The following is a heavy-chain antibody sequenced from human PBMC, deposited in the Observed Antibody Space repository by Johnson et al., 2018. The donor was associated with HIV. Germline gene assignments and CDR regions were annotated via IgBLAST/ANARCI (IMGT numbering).Heavy chain of an antibody. Sequence: VQLVESGGGLVKPGGSLRLSCAASGFNFRDYYMSWVRQAPGKGLEWVSVIYSGGRTFYAASVKGRFTISRDNSKNTLFLRMNRLRGDDAAVYYCARLRGSDAGGSCFRFCAFDVWGQGTVVTVSS. CDR3: ARLRGSDAGGSCFRFCAFDV. CDR2: IYSGGRT. J-gene: IGHJ3*01. CDR1: GFNFRDYY. D-gene: IGHD2-15*01. V-gene: IGHV3-66*04.